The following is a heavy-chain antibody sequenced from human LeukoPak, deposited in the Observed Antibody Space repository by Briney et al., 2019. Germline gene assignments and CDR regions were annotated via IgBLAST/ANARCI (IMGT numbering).Heavy chain of an antibody. V-gene: IGHV3-7*01. CDR1: GFTFSNYW. D-gene: IGHD2-15*01. CDR2: IKQDGSEK. J-gene: IGHJ4*02. CDR3: ARSRSGGY. Sequence: GGPLRLSCAASGFTFSNYWMSWVRQAPGKGLEWVANIKQDGSEKYYVDSVKGRFTISRDNARNSVYLQMNSLRAEDTAVYYCARSRSGGYWGQGTLVTVSS.